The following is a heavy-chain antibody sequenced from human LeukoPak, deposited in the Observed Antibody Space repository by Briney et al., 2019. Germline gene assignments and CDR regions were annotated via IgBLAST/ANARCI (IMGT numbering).Heavy chain of an antibody. V-gene: IGHV3-30*18. CDR3: AKDVTAYYGSGSSYLDY. D-gene: IGHD3-10*01. Sequence: PGRSLRLSCAASGFTFSSYGMHWVRQAPGKGLEWVAVISYDGSNKYYADSVKGRFTISRDNSKNTLYLQMNSLRAEDTAVYYCAKDVTAYYGSGSSYLDYWGQGTLVTVSS. CDR1: GFTFSSYG. J-gene: IGHJ4*02. CDR2: ISYDGSNK.